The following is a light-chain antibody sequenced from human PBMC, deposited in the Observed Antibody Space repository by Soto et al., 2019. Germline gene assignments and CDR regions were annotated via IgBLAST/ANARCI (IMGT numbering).Light chain of an antibody. V-gene: IGKV1-5*03. Sequence: DIQMTQSPSTLSASIGDRVTITCRASQSINNWLAWYQQKPGKAPKVLIYKASSLESGVPSRFSGSESGTEFTLAINSLQPDDFAPYYCQQYDTYPFPFGPGTKVDIK. CDR1: QSINNW. CDR3: QQYDTYPFP. CDR2: KAS. J-gene: IGKJ3*01.